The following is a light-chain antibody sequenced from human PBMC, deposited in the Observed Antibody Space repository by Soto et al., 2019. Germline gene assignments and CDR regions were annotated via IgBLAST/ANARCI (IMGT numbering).Light chain of an antibody. V-gene: IGKV1-5*01. Sequence: IQVTQSPSTLSSSVGDRVTLTCRASQAPGGFLAWFKQKPGKAPKLLRYDASNLQTGVPRRFRGSQTGTEFTLTISGLQPDDYASYFCLQYDSYPYSFGQGTKVDIK. CDR1: QAPGGF. CDR3: LQYDSYPYS. CDR2: DAS. J-gene: IGKJ2*01.